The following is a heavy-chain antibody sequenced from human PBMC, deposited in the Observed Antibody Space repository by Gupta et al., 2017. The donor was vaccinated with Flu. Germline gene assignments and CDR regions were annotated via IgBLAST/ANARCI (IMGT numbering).Heavy chain of an antibody. CDR1: GFTFDDYA. D-gene: IGHD3-10*01. J-gene: IGHJ6*02. CDR3: AKDSGSGSPYYYGMDV. CDR2: ISWNSGSI. Sequence: EVQLVESGGGLVQPGRSLRLSCAASGFTFDDYAMHWVRLAPGKGLEWVSGISWNSGSIGYADSVKGRFTISRDNAKNSLYLQMNSLRAEDTALYYCAKDSGSGSPYYYGMDVWGQGTTVTVSS. V-gene: IGHV3-9*01.